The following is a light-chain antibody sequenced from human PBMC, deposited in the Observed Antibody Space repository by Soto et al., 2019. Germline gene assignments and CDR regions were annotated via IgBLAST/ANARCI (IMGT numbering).Light chain of an antibody. J-gene: IGKJ1*01. CDR3: LQDHDDSWT. V-gene: IGKV1-6*01. CDR1: RDIGSD. Sequence: ATQMTQSPSSLSASVGDRITITCRASRDIGSDLSWYHQKQGKAPTLLIYAASNLQSGVPSRFRGSRSGTELTITVSSLQPEDFETYYCLQDHDDSWTFGQGTKVDIK. CDR2: AAS.